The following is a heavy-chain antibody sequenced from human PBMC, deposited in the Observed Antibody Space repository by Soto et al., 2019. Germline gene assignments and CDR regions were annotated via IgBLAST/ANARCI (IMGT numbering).Heavy chain of an antibody. CDR2: ISSSSSYI. CDR1: GFTFSSYS. D-gene: IGHD3-16*02. J-gene: IGHJ4*02. CDR3: ARLKMITFGGVIVKSGLDY. V-gene: IGHV3-21*01. Sequence: GSLRLSCAASGFTFSSYSMNWVRQAPGKGLEWVSSISSSSSYIYYADSVKGRFTISRDNAKNSLYLQMNSLRAEDTAVYYCARLKMITFGGVIVKSGLDYWGQGTLVTVSS.